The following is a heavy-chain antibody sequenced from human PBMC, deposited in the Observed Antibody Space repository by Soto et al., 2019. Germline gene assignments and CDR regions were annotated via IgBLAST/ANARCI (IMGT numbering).Heavy chain of an antibody. CDR2: ISAYTDDP. CDR1: GNTFTNFG. V-gene: IGHV1-18*01. Sequence: QGQLVQSGAEVKKPGASVKVSCTASGNTFTNFGVTWVRQAPGQGLEWMGWISAYTDDPNYAQKFQGRVTMTIDTPTITAYWDLRSLTSDDTPVYYCARVIPGAEAWFDPWGQGPLVTVSS. CDR3: ARVIPGAEAWFDP. J-gene: IGHJ5*02.